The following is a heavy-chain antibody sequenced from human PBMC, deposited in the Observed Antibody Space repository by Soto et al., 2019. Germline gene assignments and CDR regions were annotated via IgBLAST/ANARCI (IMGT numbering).Heavy chain of an antibody. D-gene: IGHD5-12*01. CDR3: ARGGAVEMATKYFDY. Sequence: EVQLVESGGGLVQPGGSLRLSCAASGFTFSSYEMNWVRQAPGKGLEWVSYISSSGSTIYYADSVKGRFTISRDNAKNSLYLQMNSLRADDTAVYDCARGGAVEMATKYFDYWGQGTLVTVSS. J-gene: IGHJ4*02. CDR2: ISSSGSTI. CDR1: GFTFSSYE. V-gene: IGHV3-48*03.